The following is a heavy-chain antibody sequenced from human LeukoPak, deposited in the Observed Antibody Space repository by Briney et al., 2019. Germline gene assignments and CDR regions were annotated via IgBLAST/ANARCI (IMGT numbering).Heavy chain of an antibody. Sequence: GGSLRLSCAASGFTFSSYEVIWVRQAPEQGLEWLAYISSSGDRTLYCSASMKGRFTVSRGNAKNSLYLQMNTLTIEDTAVYYCARESDGGGYRFDYWGQGSLVTVSS. CDR3: ARESDGGGYRFDY. J-gene: IGHJ4*02. CDR1: GFTFSSYE. V-gene: IGHV3-48*03. CDR2: ISSSGDRTL. D-gene: IGHD3-22*01.